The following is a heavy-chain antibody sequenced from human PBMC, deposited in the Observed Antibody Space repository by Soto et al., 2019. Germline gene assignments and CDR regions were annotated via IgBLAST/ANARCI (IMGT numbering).Heavy chain of an antibody. Sequence: KPSETLSLTCTVSGGSISSYYWSWIRQPPGKGLEWIGYIYYSGSTNYNPSLKSRVTISVDTSKNQFSLKLNSMTAADTAVYYCARDNTGAGSTYFDYWGQGTLVTVSS. CDR3: ARDNTGAGSTYFDY. V-gene: IGHV4-59*12. D-gene: IGHD3-10*01. CDR2: IYYSGST. J-gene: IGHJ4*02. CDR1: GGSISSYY.